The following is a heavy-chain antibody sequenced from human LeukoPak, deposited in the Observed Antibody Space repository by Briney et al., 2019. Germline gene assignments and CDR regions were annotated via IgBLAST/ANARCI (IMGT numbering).Heavy chain of an antibody. CDR2: IGDRGDIT. CDR3: AKEWLQHTKRTDH. V-gene: IGHV3-23*01. Sequence: PGGSLRLSCAASGFTVSSNYMSWVRQAPGKGLEWVSVIGDRGDITYYADSVKGRFTISRDTSTNTVFLQMNSLGLDDTAVYYCAKEWLQHTKRTDHWGQGTLVTVSS. J-gene: IGHJ4*02. D-gene: IGHD5-24*01. CDR1: GFTVSSNY.